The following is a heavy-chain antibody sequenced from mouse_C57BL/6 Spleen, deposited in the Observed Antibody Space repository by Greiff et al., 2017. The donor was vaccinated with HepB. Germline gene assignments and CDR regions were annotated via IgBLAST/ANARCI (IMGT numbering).Heavy chain of an antibody. D-gene: IGHD4-1*01. CDR2: INPNNGGT. CDR3: ARRLGRTYFDV. Sequence: EVQLQQSGPELVKPGASVKISCKASGYTFTDYYMNWVKQSHGKSLEWIGDINPNNGGTSYNQKFKGKATLTVDKSSSTAYMELRSLTSEDSAVYYCARRLGRTYFDVWGTGTTVTVSS. CDR1: GYTFTDYY. J-gene: IGHJ1*03. V-gene: IGHV1-26*01.